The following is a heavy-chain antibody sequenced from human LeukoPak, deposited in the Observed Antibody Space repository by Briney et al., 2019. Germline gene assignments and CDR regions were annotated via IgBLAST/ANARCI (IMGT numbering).Heavy chain of an antibody. D-gene: IGHD6-19*01. Sequence: ASVKVSCKASGYTFTGYYMHWVRQAPGQGLEWMGWINPNSGGTNYAQKFQGRVTMTRDTSISTAYMELSRLRSEDTAVYYCARGSAPPYSSGREDYWGQGTLVTVSS. V-gene: IGHV1-2*02. CDR2: INPNSGGT. J-gene: IGHJ4*02. CDR1: GYTFTGYY. CDR3: ARGSAPPYSSGREDY.